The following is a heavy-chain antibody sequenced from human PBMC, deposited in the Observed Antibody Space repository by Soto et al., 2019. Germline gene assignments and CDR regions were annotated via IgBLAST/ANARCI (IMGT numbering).Heavy chain of an antibody. CDR2: TYYSGST. V-gene: IGHV4-59*01. Sequence: SETLSLTCTVSGGSISSYYWNWIRQPPGKGLEWIGYTYYSGSTNYNPSLKSRVTISVDTSKNQFSLKLSSVTAADTAVYYCARDPLYMDVWGKGTTVTVSS. CDR1: GGSISSYY. J-gene: IGHJ6*03. CDR3: ARDPLYMDV.